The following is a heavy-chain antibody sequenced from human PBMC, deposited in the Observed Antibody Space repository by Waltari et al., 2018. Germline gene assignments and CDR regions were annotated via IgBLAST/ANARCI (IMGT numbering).Heavy chain of an antibody. D-gene: IGHD5-12*01. J-gene: IGHJ4*02. CDR2: IDSDGSST. V-gene: IGHV3-74*01. CDR1: GFSFSNYW. CDR3: ARGGYSGYDWRAGGDY. Sequence: EVQLMESGGGLVQPGGSLRLSCAASGFSFSNYWMHWVRQGPGKGLVWVSRIDSDGSSTSYADSVMGRFTISRDNAKNTLYLQMNSLRAEDTAVYYCARGGYSGYDWRAGGDYWGQGTLVTVSS.